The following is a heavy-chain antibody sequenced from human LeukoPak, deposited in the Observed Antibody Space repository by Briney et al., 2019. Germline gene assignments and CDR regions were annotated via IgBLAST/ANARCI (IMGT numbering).Heavy chain of an antibody. CDR3: ARGEQLVFDY. D-gene: IGHD6-6*01. J-gene: IGHJ4*02. CDR2: IYTIGST. V-gene: IGHV4-4*09. Sequence: PSETLSLTCTVSGGSISSYYWSWIRQPPGKGLWWIWYIYTIGSTNYNPSVKSRVTISVDTSKNQFSLKLSSVTAADTAVYYCARGEQLVFDYWGQGTLVTVSS. CDR1: GGSISSYY.